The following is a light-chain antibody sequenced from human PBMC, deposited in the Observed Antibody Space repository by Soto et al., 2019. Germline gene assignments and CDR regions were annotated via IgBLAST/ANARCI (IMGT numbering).Light chain of an antibody. Sequence: ENDLTQNQRKMAVSGGGGDLGGRRVSQSVSGSYLAWYQQKPGQAPRLLIYGASSRATGIPDRFSGSGSGTDFTLTMSRLEPEDFAVYYCQQYGSSPITFGQGTRLEIK. J-gene: IGKJ5*01. CDR1: QSVSGSY. V-gene: IGKV3-20*01. CDR3: QQYGSSPIT. CDR2: GAS.